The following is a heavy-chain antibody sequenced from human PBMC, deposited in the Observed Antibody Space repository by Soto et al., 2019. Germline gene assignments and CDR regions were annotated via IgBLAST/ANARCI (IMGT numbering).Heavy chain of an antibody. CDR1: GYTLTELS. D-gene: IGHD4-4*01. CDR2: FDPEDGET. CDR3: ATTQNRLMTTVTDGYYYYMDV. V-gene: IGHV1-24*01. Sequence: ASVKVSCKVSGYTLTELSMHWVRQAPGKGLEWMGGFDPEDGETIYAQKFQGRVTMTEDTSTDTAYMELSSLRSEDTAVYYCATTQNRLMTTVTDGYYYYMDVWGKGTTVTVSS. J-gene: IGHJ6*03.